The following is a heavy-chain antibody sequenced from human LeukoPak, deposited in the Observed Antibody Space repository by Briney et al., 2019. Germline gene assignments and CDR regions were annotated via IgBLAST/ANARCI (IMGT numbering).Heavy chain of an antibody. J-gene: IGHJ6*03. Sequence: ASVKVSCKASGYTFTSYAMHWVRQAPGQRLEWMGWINAGNGNTKYSQEFQGRVTMTRDTSISTAYMELSRLRSDDTAVYYCARDQNVLRFLEWLPSGYYYYMDVWGKGTTVTVSS. V-gene: IGHV1-3*01. D-gene: IGHD3-3*01. CDR3: ARDQNVLRFLEWLPSGYYYYMDV. CDR1: GYTFTSYA. CDR2: INAGNGNT.